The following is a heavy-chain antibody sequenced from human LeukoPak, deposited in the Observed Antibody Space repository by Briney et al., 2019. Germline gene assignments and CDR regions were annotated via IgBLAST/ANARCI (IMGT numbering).Heavy chain of an antibody. V-gene: IGHV1-8*01. CDR2: MNPNSGNI. D-gene: IGHD4-23*01. J-gene: IGHJ4*02. CDR1: GYTFTSYD. Sequence: ASVKVSCKASGYTFTSYDINWVRQATGQGLEYMGWMNPNSGNIEYAQKFQGRVTMTTDTSISTAYMELSSLRSEDTAVYYCARRTEHGNDYWGQGTLVTVSS. CDR3: ARRTEHGNDY.